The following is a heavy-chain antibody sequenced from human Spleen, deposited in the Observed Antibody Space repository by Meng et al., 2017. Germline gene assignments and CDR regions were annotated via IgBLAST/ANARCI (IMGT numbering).Heavy chain of an antibody. J-gene: IGHJ4*02. CDR3: ARKTVRFNYFDY. CDR2: INHSGST. Sequence: SETLSLTCVVSGGSSSDYYWSWIRQPPGKGLEWIGEINHSGSTNYNPSLESRATISVDTSQNNLSLKLSSVTAADTAVYYCARKTVRFNYFDYWGQGTLVTVSS. V-gene: IGHV4-34*01. D-gene: IGHD3-22*01. CDR1: GGSSSDYY.